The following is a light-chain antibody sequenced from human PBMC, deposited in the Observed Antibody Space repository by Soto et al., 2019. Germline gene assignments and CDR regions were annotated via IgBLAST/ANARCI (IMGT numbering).Light chain of an antibody. J-gene: IGLJ3*02. CDR2: YDS. CDR3: QVWDSISDHRV. V-gene: IGLV3-21*04. CDR1: NIGSKS. Sequence: SYELTQPPSVSVAPGKTARITCGGNNIGSKSVHWYQQKPCQAPVLVIYYDSDRPSGIPERFSGSNSGNTATLTISRVEAGDEADYYCQVWDSISDHRVFGGGTKLTVL.